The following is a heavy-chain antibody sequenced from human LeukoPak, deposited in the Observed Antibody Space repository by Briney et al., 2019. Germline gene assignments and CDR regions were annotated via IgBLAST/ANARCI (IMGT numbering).Heavy chain of an antibody. Sequence: PSETLSLTCTVSGGSISSGDYYWSWIPQPPGMGLEWFVYIYYSGSTYSNPSLKSRVTITVDTSKNQFSLKLSSVTAADTAVYYCARKNLRGMDVWGQGTTVTVSS. V-gene: IGHV4-30-4*01. CDR1: GGSISSGDYY. CDR3: ARKNLRGMDV. CDR2: IYYSGST. J-gene: IGHJ6*02.